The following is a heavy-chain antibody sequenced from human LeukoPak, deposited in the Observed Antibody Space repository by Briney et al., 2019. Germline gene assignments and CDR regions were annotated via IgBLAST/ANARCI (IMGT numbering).Heavy chain of an antibody. J-gene: IGHJ5*02. D-gene: IGHD2-15*01. CDR2: IYYSGST. Sequence: SETLSLTCTVSGGSISSGDYYWSWIRQPPGKGLEYIGYIYYSGSTYYNPSLKSRITISLDTSKNQFSLKLSSVAPADTAVYYCARDRRDQSGWYYIPGGSWGQGTLVTVSS. CDR3: ARDRRDQSGWYYIPGGS. CDR1: GGSISSGDYY. V-gene: IGHV4-30-4*08.